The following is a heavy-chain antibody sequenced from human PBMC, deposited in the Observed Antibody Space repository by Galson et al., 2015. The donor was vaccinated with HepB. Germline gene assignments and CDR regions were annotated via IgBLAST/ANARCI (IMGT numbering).Heavy chain of an antibody. J-gene: IGHJ4*02. D-gene: IGHD3-10*01. V-gene: IGHV3-73*01. CDR3: TRHGSGSPPSYC. CDR2: IRSKANSYAT. CDR1: GFTFSGSA. Sequence: SLRLSCAASGFTFSGSAMHWVRQASGKGLEWVGRIRSKANSYATAYAASVKGRFTISRDDSKNTAYLQMNSLKTEDTAVYYCTRHGSGSPPSYCWGQGTLVTVSS.